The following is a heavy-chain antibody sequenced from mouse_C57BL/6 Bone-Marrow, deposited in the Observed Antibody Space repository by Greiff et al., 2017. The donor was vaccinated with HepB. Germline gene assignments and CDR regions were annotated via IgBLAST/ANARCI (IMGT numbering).Heavy chain of an antibody. CDR3: AGGDYNAVFAY. CDR2: IDPEDGET. J-gene: IGHJ3*01. D-gene: IGHD1-1*02. V-gene: IGHV14-2*01. Sequence: VQLKESGAELVKPGASVKLSCTASGFNIKDYYMHWVKQRTEQGLEWIGRIDPEDGETKYAPKFQGKATITADTSSNTAYLQLSSLTSEDTAVYCLAGGDYNAVFAYWGQGSLVTVSA. CDR1: GFNIKDYY.